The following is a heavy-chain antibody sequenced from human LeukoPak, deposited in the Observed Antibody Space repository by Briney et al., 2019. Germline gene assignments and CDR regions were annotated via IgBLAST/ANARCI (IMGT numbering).Heavy chain of an antibody. D-gene: IGHD3-22*01. V-gene: IGHV4-38-2*02. CDR3: VRRKADSSGYYYVDF. J-gene: IGHJ4*02. CDR2: MYHSGST. CDR1: GDSVSSDYL. Sequence: PSETLSLTCTVSGDSVSSDYLWGWVRQPPGKGLERIGSMYHSGSTYYNPSPKSRVTISIDTSKYQVSLGLSSVTAADTAVYYCVRRKADSSGYYYVDFWGRGTLVTVSS.